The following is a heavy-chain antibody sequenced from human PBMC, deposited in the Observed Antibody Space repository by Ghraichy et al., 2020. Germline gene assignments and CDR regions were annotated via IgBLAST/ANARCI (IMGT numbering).Heavy chain of an antibody. Sequence: GESLNISCAASGFTFGIYAMGWVRQAPGKGLEWVSSISGSGGNTYYADSVKGRFTISRDNSQHTLFLQMNSLRAEDTAVYYCAKSLDNFLVINAFYFDYWGQGTLVTVSS. V-gene: IGHV3-23*01. CDR2: ISGSGGNT. D-gene: IGHD3-9*01. CDR3: AKSLDNFLVINAFYFDY. J-gene: IGHJ4*02. CDR1: GFTFGIYA.